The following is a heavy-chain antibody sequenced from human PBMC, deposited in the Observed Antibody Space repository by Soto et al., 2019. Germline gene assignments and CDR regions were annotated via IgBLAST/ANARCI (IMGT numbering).Heavy chain of an antibody. CDR2: ISAYNGNT. V-gene: IGHV1-18*01. J-gene: IGHJ6*02. CDR3: ARPEGAYYYSGMDV. CDR1: GYTFISYG. Sequence: ASVKVSCKASGYTFISYGISWVRQAPGQGLEWMGWISAYNGNTNYAQKLQGRVTMTTDTSTSTAYMELRSLRSDDTAVYYCARPEGAYYYSGMDVWGQGTTVTVSS. D-gene: IGHD1-26*01.